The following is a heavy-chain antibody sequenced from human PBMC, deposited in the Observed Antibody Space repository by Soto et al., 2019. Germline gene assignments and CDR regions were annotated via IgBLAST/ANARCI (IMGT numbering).Heavy chain of an antibody. J-gene: IGHJ6*02. CDR1: GYTFTRYA. CDR2: INAGNGNT. D-gene: IGHD2-8*02. CDR3: ARGGGVGFGDYTTGGMDV. Sequence: QVQLVQSGAEVKKPGASVKVSCKASGYTFTRYAMHWVRQAPGQRLEWMGWINAGNGNTKYSQKFQGRVTIIRDTSASTAYMELSSLRSEDTAVYYCARGGGVGFGDYTTGGMDVGGQGTTVTVSS. V-gene: IGHV1-3*01.